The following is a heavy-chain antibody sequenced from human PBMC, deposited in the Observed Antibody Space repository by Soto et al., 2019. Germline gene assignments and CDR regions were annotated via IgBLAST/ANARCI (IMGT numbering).Heavy chain of an antibody. CDR2: ITSGSSTV. CDR1: GFTFSSYS. J-gene: IGHJ6*03. CDR3: ARGRYCSSTSCFRDYMDV. D-gene: IGHD2-2*01. V-gene: IGHV3-48*01. Sequence: EVQLVESGGGLVQPGGSLRLSCAASGFTFSSYSMNWVRQAPGKGLEWVSYITSGSSTVYYADSVKGRFTISRDNAKNLLYLQMNSLRAEDTAVYYCARGRYCSSTSCFRDYMDVWGKGTTVTVSS.